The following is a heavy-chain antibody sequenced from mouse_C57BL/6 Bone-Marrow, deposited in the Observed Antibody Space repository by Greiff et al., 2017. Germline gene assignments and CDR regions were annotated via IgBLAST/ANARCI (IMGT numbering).Heavy chain of an antibody. D-gene: IGHD1-1*01. CDR3: ASITTVVDWYFDV. Sequence: VQLQQSGAELVKPGASVKLSCTASGFNIKDYYMHWVKQRTEQGLEWIGRIDPEDGETKYAPKFQGKATITADTASNTAYLQLSSLTSEDTAVSYCASITTVVDWYFDVWGTGTTVTVSA. J-gene: IGHJ1*03. V-gene: IGHV14-2*01. CDR1: GFNIKDYY. CDR2: IDPEDGET.